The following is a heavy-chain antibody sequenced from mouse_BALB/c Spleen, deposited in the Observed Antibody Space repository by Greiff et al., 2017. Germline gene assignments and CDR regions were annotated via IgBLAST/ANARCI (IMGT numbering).Heavy chain of an antibody. Sequence: LQQPGSELVRPGASVKLSCKASGYTFTSYWMHWVKQRPGQGLEWIGNIYPGSGSTNYDEKFKSKATLTVDTSSSTAYMQLSSLTSEDSAVYYCTTTAAFAYWGQGALVTVSA. D-gene: IGHD1-2*01. V-gene: IGHV1S22*01. CDR3: TTTAAFAY. CDR2: IYPGSGST. J-gene: IGHJ3*01. CDR1: GYTFTSYW.